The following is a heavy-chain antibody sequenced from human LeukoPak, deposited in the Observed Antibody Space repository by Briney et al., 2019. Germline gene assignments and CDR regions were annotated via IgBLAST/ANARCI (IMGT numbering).Heavy chain of an antibody. CDR2: IYYSGST. CDR3: ASGSYRDAFDI. D-gene: IGHD1-26*01. J-gene: IGHJ3*02. CDR1: GGSISSGGYY. Sequence: SETLSLTCTFSGGSISSGGYYWSWIRQHPGKGLEWIGYIYYSGSTYYNPSLKSRVTISVDTSKNQFSLKLSSVTAADTAVYYCASGSYRDAFDIWGQGTMVTVSS. V-gene: IGHV4-31*03.